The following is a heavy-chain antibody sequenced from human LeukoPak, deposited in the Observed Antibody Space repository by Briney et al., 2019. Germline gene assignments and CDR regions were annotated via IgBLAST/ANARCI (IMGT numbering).Heavy chain of an antibody. V-gene: IGHV3-48*04. CDR3: ARVLGGSSPDY. D-gene: IGHD3-10*01. J-gene: IGHJ4*02. CDR1: GFSFSTYS. CDR2: ISSSSGTI. Sequence: GGSLRLSCAVSGFSFSTYSMNWVRQAPGKGLEWVSYISSSSGTIYYADSVKGRFTISRDNAKNSLYVQMNSLRAEDTAVYYCARVLGGSSPDYWGQGTLVTVSS.